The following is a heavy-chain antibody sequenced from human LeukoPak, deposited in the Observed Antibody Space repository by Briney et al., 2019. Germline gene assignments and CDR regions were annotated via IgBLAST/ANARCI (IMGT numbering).Heavy chain of an antibody. CDR1: GFTFSSYS. CDR3: AKDGSGWYAFFDY. D-gene: IGHD6-19*01. V-gene: IGHV3-21*04. Sequence: GGSLRLSCAASGFTFSSYSMNWVRQAPGKGLEWVSSISSSSSYIYYADSVKGRFTISRDNAKNSLYLQMNSLRAEDMALYYCAKDGSGWYAFFDYWGQGTLVTVSS. CDR2: ISSSSSYI. J-gene: IGHJ4*02.